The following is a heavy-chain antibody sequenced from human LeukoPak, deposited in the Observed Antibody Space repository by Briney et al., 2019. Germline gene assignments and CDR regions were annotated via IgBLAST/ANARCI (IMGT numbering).Heavy chain of an antibody. CDR3: ARGSIGDYVDYYY. Sequence: ASVKVSCKTSGYSFTAYYMHWVRQAPGHGLEWMGWISPNNGATKYAQEFRGRVTMTRDTSIRTAYLEMTSLRSDDTAMFYCARGSIGDYVDYYYWGQGTLVTVSS. D-gene: IGHD3-16*01. CDR1: GYSFTAYY. V-gene: IGHV1-2*02. J-gene: IGHJ4*02. CDR2: ISPNNGAT.